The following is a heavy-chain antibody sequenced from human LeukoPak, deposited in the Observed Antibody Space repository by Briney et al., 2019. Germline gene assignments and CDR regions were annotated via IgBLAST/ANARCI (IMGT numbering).Heavy chain of an antibody. CDR3: ASSSITIFGVVSFDY. Sequence: SETLSLTCTVSGGSISSYYWSWIRQPPGKGLEWIGYIYYSGSTNYNPSLKSRVTISVDTSKNQFSLELSSVTAADTAVYYCASSSITIFGVVSFDYWGQGTLVTVSS. J-gene: IGHJ4*02. CDR2: IYYSGST. CDR1: GGSISSYY. V-gene: IGHV4-59*01. D-gene: IGHD3-3*01.